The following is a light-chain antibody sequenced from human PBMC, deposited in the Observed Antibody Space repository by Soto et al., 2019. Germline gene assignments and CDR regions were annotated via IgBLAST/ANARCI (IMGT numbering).Light chain of an antibody. Sequence: DIQMTQSPSSLSASVGDRVTITCRASQGISNYLVWYQQKPGKVPKLLIYAASTLQSGVPSRFSGSGSGTDFTLTISRLQPEDVATYYCQKYNSAPPFTFGPGTKVDIK. CDR2: AAS. CDR3: QKYNSAPPFT. J-gene: IGKJ3*01. V-gene: IGKV1-27*01. CDR1: QGISNY.